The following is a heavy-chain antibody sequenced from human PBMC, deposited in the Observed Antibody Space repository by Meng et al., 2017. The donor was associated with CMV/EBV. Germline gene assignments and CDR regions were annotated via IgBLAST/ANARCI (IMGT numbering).Heavy chain of an antibody. J-gene: IGHJ4*02. Sequence: SETLSLTCTVSGGSISSSSYYWGWIRQPPGKGLEWIGSIYESGSTYYNPSLKRRVTISVDSTKNQYSLKLRSVSAAFTAVYYCARCGRGTSCYDYWGQGTLVTVSS. CDR1: GGSISSSSYY. CDR3: ARCGRGTSCYDY. D-gene: IGHD2-2*01. CDR2: IYESGST. V-gene: IGHV4-39*07.